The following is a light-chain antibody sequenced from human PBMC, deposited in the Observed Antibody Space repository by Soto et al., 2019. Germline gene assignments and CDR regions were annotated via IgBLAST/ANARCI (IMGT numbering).Light chain of an antibody. V-gene: IGKV3-20*01. CDR2: GAS. CDR3: QQYGSSPQWT. Sequence: EIVLTQSPGTLSLSPGERATLSCRASHSVSSSYLAWYQQKPGQAPRLLIYGASSRATGIPDRFSGSGSGTDFTLTISRLEPEDFAVYYCQQYGSSPQWTFGQGTKVDIK. CDR1: HSVSSSY. J-gene: IGKJ1*01.